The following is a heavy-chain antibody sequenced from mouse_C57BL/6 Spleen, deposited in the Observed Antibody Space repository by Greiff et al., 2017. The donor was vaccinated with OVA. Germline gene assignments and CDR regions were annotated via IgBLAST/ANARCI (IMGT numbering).Heavy chain of an antibody. Sequence: QVQLQQSGAELVRPGASVTLSCKASGYTFTDYEMHWVKQTPVHGLEWIGAIDPETGGTAYNQKFKGKAILTADKSSSTAYMELRSLTSEGSAVYYCTMGDYYGSRGYWGQGTTLTVSS. V-gene: IGHV1-15*01. J-gene: IGHJ2*01. CDR3: TMGDYYGSRGY. CDR2: IDPETGGT. D-gene: IGHD1-1*01. CDR1: GYTFTDYE.